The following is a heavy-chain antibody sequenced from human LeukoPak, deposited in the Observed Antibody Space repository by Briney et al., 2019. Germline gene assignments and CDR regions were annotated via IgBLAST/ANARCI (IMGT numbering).Heavy chain of an antibody. CDR2: IDPNSGAT. V-gene: IGHV1-2*02. D-gene: IGHD6-6*01. Sequence: GASVKVSCKAFGYTFAAYYIHWVRQAPGQGLEWMGWIDPNSGATNYAQEFQGRVTMTRDSSINTAYMELSSLRSDDTAFYCCAREGEYSTSQSWFDPWGQGTLVTVSS. CDR3: AREGEYSTSQSWFDP. CDR1: GYTFAAYY. J-gene: IGHJ5*02.